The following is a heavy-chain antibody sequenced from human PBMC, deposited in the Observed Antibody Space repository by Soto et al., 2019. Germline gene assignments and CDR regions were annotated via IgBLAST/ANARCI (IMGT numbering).Heavy chain of an antibody. J-gene: IGHJ6*02. Sequence: SETLSLTCAVYGGSFSGYYWSWIRQRPGKGLEWIGEINHSGSTNYNPSLKSRVTISVDTSKNQCSLKLSSVTAADTAVYYCARVTGRYYYGMDVWGQGTTVTVSS. V-gene: IGHV4-34*01. CDR1: GGSFSGYY. CDR3: ARVTGRYYYGMDV. CDR2: INHSGST.